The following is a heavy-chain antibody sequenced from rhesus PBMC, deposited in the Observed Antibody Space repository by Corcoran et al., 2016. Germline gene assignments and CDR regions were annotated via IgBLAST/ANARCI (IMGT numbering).Heavy chain of an antibody. V-gene: IGHV2S1*01. CDR3: ARGVAANFIAFDY. D-gene: IGHD4-29*01. J-gene: IGHJ4*01. CDR2: IFWDDDK. Sequence: QVTLKESGPALVKPTQTLPLTCTFSGFSLSTSGMGVGWLLQPPGKALEWLASIFWDDDKYYSTSLKSRLTISKDTSKNQVVLTMTNMDPVDTATYYCARGVAANFIAFDYWGQGVLVTVSS. CDR1: GFSLSTSGMG.